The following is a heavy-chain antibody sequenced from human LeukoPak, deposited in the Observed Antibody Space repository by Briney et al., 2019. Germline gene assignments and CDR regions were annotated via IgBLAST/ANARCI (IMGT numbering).Heavy chain of an antibody. D-gene: IGHD2-15*01. CDR3: ARGGPLQNIVVVVAATQNWFDP. CDR2: INHSGST. V-gene: IGHV4-34*01. Sequence: SETLSLTCAVYGGSFSGYYWSWIRQPPGKGLEWIGEINHSGSTNYNPSLKSRVTISVDTSKNQFSLKLSSVTAADTAVYHCARGGPLQNIVVVVAATQNWFDPWGQGTLVTVSS. J-gene: IGHJ5*02. CDR1: GGSFSGYY.